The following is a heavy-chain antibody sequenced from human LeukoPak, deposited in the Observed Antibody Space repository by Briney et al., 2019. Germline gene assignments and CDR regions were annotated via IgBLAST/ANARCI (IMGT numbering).Heavy chain of an antibody. Sequence: ASVKVSCKASGYTFTTHTIHWVRQAPGQRLEWMGWINAGNGNTKYSQEFQDRVTITRDTSASTAYMGLSSLRSEDMAVYYCARARYETRIWPKSRYDYYHYMDVWGKGTTVTVSS. CDR3: ARARYETRIWPKSRYDYYHYMDV. CDR1: GYTFTTHT. D-gene: IGHD3-3*01. J-gene: IGHJ6*03. CDR2: INAGNGNT. V-gene: IGHV1-3*03.